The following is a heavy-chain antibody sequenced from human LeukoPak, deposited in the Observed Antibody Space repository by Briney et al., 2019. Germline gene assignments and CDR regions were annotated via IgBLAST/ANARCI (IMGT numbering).Heavy chain of an antibody. D-gene: IGHD1-26*01. CDR3: VRGERQWDQFDY. Sequence: GGSLRLSCAASGFTFSSYGMHWVRQAPGKGLEWVAFIRYDGSNQYYADSVKGRFTISRDNSKNTLYLQVITLRAEDTAVYYCVRGERQWDQFDYWGQGTPVTVSS. J-gene: IGHJ4*02. CDR1: GFTFSSYG. CDR2: IRYDGSNQ. V-gene: IGHV3-30*02.